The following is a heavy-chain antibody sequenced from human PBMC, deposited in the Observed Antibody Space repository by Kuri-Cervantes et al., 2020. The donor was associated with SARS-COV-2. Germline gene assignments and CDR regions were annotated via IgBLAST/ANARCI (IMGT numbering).Heavy chain of an antibody. Sequence: SETLSLTCTVSGGSISSYYWSWIRQPPGKGLEWIGYIYYSGSTNYNPSPKSRVTISVDTSKNQFSLKLSSVTAADTAVYYCAKAMTDDFWSTYGMDVWGQGTTVPSP. CDR2: IYYSGST. J-gene: IGHJ6*02. CDR1: GGSISSYY. V-gene: IGHV4-59*01. CDR3: AKAMTDDFWSTYGMDV. D-gene: IGHD3-3*01.